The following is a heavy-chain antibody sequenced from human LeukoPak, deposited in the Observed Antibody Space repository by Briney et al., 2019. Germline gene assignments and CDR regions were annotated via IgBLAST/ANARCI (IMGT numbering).Heavy chain of an antibody. CDR1: GFTFDDYA. V-gene: IGHV3-9*01. CDR3: AKETDYKRGFDY. Sequence: PGRSLRLSCAASGFTFDDYAMHWVRQAPGKGLEGVSGISWNSGSIGYADSVKGRFTISRDNAKNSLYLQMNSLRAEDTALYYCAKETDYKRGFDYWGQGTLVTVSS. J-gene: IGHJ4*02. D-gene: IGHD4-11*01. CDR2: ISWNSGSI.